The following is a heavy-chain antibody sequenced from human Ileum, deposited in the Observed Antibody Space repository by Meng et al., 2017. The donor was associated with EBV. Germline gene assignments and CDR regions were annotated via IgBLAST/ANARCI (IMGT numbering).Heavy chain of an antibody. J-gene: IGHJ4*02. Sequence: QVQLPESGPGLVKPSGTRSLTCTVSGDSISSDIWWSWVRQPPGKGLEWIGEVYHRGDTNYNPSLKSRVDISVDKSKNQFYLSLFSVTAADTAVYYCGRDQGRELINHWGQGTLVTVSS. CDR1: GDSISSDIW. CDR3: GRDQGRELINH. CDR2: VYHRGDT. V-gene: IGHV4-4*02. D-gene: IGHD1-7*01.